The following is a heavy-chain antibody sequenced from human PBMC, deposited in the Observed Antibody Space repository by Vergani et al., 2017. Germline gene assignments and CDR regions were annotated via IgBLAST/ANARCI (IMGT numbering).Heavy chain of an antibody. CDR1: GFTFSSYA. D-gene: IGHD2-21*01. Sequence: QVQLVESGGGVVQPGRSLRLSCAASGFTFSSYAMHWVRQAPGKGLGWGAVISYDGSNKYYADSVKGRFTISRDNSKNTLYLQMNSRRAEETAVYYCARDSVVVIAVYHFDYWGQGTLVTVSS. CDR3: ARDSVVVIAVYHFDY. J-gene: IGHJ4*02. CDR2: ISYDGSNK. V-gene: IGHV3-30-3*01.